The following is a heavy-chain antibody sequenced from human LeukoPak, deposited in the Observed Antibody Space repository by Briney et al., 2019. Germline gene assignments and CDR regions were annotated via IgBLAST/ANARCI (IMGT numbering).Heavy chain of an antibody. V-gene: IGHV3-21*01. CDR3: AREVRPWDWFDP. Sequence: GGSLRLSCAASGFTFSSYSMNWVRQAPGKGLEWVSSISSSSSYIYYADSVKGRFTISRDNAKNSLYLQMNSLRAEDTAVYYCAREVRPWDWFDPWGQGTLVTVPS. CDR1: GFTFSSYS. CDR2: ISSSSSYI. J-gene: IGHJ5*02. D-gene: IGHD4/OR15-4a*01.